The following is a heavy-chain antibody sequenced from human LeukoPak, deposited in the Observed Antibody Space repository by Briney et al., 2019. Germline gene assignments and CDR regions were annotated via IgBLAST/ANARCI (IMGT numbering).Heavy chain of an antibody. D-gene: IGHD6-19*01. V-gene: IGHV1-46*01. CDR2: INPSGGST. J-gene: IGHJ4*02. Sequence: GASVKVSCKASGYIFTSYGISWVRQAPGQGLEWMGIINPSGGSTNYAQKFQGRVTMTRDTSTSTVYMELSSLRSDDPAVYYCARFAVHRRITVAGQFGLDYWGQGTLVSVSS. CDR1: GYIFTSYG. CDR3: ARFAVHRRITVAGQFGLDY.